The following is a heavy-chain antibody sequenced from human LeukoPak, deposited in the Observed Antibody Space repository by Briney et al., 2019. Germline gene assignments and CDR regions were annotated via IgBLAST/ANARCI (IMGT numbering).Heavy chain of an antibody. D-gene: IGHD1-1*01. CDR1: GCTFSSYW. Sequence: AESLSLTCAVSGCTFSSYWMSWVRQPPGKGLEWVANIKHNGSEKYYVDYVKGRFTHTRDNAKNTLYLHMNSLRAEDTAVYYCASPANDLPYYSYMDVWGKGTLVTVSS. V-gene: IGHV3-7*01. CDR3: ASPANDLPYYSYMDV. J-gene: IGHJ6*03. CDR2: IKHNGSEK.